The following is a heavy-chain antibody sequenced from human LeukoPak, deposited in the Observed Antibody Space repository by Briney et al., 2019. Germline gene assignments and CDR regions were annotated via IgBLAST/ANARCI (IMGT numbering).Heavy chain of an antibody. CDR3: AGTTTTAWFDP. V-gene: IGHV4-59*02. J-gene: IGHJ5*02. CDR2: IYYSRNT. Sequence: SETLSLTCTVSGDPGSNYYWSWIRQSPGKGPEWIGNIYYSRNTNYNPSLKSRVTMSVDMSKNQFSLKLSPVTAADTAVYYCAGTTTTAWFDPWGQGTLVTVSS. D-gene: IGHD1-1*01. CDR1: GDPGSNYY.